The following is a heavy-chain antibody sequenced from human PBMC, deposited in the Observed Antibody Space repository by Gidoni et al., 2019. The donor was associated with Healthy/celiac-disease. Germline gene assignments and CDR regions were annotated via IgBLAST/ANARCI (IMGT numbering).Heavy chain of an antibody. CDR3: AREGYYYDSSGYYLNDAFDI. Sequence: EGQLVESGGGWVQPGGVRRLAGAASGFTCRSKVMNGVRQAPGKGLEWVPYISSSVSPIYYAVSLNGRFTISRDNAKNSLYLQMHSLRAEDTAVYYCAREGYYYDSSGYYLNDAFDIWGQGTMVTVSS. V-gene: IGHV3-48*03. J-gene: IGHJ3*02. CDR2: ISSSVSPI. CDR1: GFTCRSKV. D-gene: IGHD3-22*01.